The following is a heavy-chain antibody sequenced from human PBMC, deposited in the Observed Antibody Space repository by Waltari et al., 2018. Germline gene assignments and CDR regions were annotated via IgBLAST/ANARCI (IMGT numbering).Heavy chain of an antibody. Sequence: QVQLQESGPGLVKPSETLSLTCAVSGYSISSGYYWGWIRRPPGKGLEWIGSIYHSGSTYYNPSLKSRVTISVDTSKNQFSLKLSSVTAADTAVYYCARDGVYSSGWRDWFDPWGQGTLVTVSS. CDR3: ARDGVYSSGWRDWFDP. V-gene: IGHV4-38-2*02. CDR2: IYHSGST. D-gene: IGHD6-19*01. CDR1: GYSISSGYY. J-gene: IGHJ5*02.